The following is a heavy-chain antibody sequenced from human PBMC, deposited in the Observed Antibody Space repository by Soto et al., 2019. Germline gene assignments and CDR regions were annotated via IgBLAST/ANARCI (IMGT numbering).Heavy chain of an antibody. CDR1: GDSIRSDYY. V-gene: IGHV4-38-2*01. CDR3: ARARIAAAVPYYFDY. Sequence: SETLSLTCGVSGDSIRSDYYWGWIRQPPGKGLEWIGSIYHSGSTYYNPPLKGRVTISVDTSKNQFSLKLSSVTAADTAVYYCARARIAAAVPYYFDYWGQGTLVTVSS. CDR2: IYHSGST. J-gene: IGHJ4*02. D-gene: IGHD6-13*01.